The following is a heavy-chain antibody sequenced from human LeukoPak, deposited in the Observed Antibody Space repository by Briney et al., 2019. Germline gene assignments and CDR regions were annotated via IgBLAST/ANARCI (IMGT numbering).Heavy chain of an antibody. CDR2: IYPGDSDT. Sequence: GESLKISCKGSGYSFTSYWIGWVRQMPGKGLEWMGIIYPGDSDTGYSPSFQGQVTISADKSISTAYLQWSSLKASDTAMYYCARHGSDPTSGIYYFDSWGQGTLVTVSS. CDR1: GYSFTSYW. J-gene: IGHJ4*02. D-gene: IGHD3-10*01. CDR3: ARHGSDPTSGIYYFDS. V-gene: IGHV5-51*01.